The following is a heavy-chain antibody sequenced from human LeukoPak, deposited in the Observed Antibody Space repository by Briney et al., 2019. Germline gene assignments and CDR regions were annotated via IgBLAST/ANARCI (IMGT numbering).Heavy chain of an antibody. D-gene: IGHD3-10*01. CDR3: AKGSYGSGSYVDY. CDR1: GFTFDDYA. V-gene: IGHV3-9*03. Sequence: GGSLRLSCAASGFTFDDYAMHWVRQAPGKGLEWVSGISWNSGSIGYADSVKGRFTISRDNAKNSLYLQMNSLRAEDMALYYCAKGSYGSGSYVDYWGQGTLITVSP. J-gene: IGHJ4*01. CDR2: ISWNSGSI.